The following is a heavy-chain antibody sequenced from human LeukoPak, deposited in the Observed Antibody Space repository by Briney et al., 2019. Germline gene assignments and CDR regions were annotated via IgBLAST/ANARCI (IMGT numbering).Heavy chain of an antibody. CDR1: GGSISSYY. Sequence: SETLSLTCTVSGGSISSYYWSWIRQPPGKGLEWIGYIYYSGSTNYNPSLKSRVTISVHTSKNQFSLKLSSVTAADTAVYYCASSRSGIYYYYGMDVWGQGTTVTVSS. J-gene: IGHJ6*02. D-gene: IGHD1-26*01. V-gene: IGHV4-59*01. CDR3: ASSRSGIYYYYGMDV. CDR2: IYYSGST.